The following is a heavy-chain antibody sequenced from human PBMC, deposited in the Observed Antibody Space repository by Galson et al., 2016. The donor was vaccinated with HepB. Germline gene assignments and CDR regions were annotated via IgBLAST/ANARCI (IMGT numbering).Heavy chain of an antibody. CDR1: GFSFSSYA. J-gene: IGHJ5*02. CDR3: ARGVQWLVPPWIDP. Sequence: SLRLSCAASGFSFSSYAMHWVRQAPGQGLEWVAVMTYDGSKKYFADSVKGRFTLSRDTSNNTLYLQMNSLSSDDTAVYYCARGVQWLVPPWIDPWGQGTLVTVSS. D-gene: IGHD6-19*01. CDR2: MTYDGSKK. V-gene: IGHV3-30*04.